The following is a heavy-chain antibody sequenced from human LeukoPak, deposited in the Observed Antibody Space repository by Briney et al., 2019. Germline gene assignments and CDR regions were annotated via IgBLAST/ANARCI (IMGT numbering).Heavy chain of an antibody. CDR2: INHSGST. CDR3: ARRRRIVGATPGAFGI. CDR1: GGSFSGYY. V-gene: IGHV4-34*01. Sequence: SSQTLSLTCAVYGGSFSGYYWSWIRQPPGKGLEWNGEINHSGSTNYNPSLKSRVTISVDTSKNQFSLKLSSVTAADTAVYYCARRRRIVGATPGAFGIWGQGTMVTVSS. J-gene: IGHJ3*02. D-gene: IGHD1-26*01.